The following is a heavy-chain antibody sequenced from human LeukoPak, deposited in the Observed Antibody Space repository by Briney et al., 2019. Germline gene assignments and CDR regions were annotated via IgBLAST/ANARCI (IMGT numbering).Heavy chain of an antibody. CDR2: IIPIFGTA. Sequence: ASVKVSCKASGYTFTSYYMHWVRQAPGQGLEWMGGIIPIFGTANYAQKFQGRVTITRDTSASTAYMELSSLRSEDTAVYYCAREGPMRSSGYYDAFDIWGQGTMVTVSS. CDR1: GYTFTSYY. CDR3: AREGPMRSSGYYDAFDI. V-gene: IGHV1-46*01. D-gene: IGHD3-22*01. J-gene: IGHJ3*02.